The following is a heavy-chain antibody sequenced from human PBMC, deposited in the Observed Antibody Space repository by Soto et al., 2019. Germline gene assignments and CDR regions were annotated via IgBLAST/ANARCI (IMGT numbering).Heavy chain of an antibody. CDR2: MYSGGNT. D-gene: IGHD1-26*01. V-gene: IGHV3-53*01. Sequence: EVQLVESGGGLIQPGGSLRLSCAASGFTVSSDYMSWVRQAPGKGLEWVSVMYSGGNTYYADSVKGRFTISRDTSKNTLHLQMNSLRAEDTAVYYCARASGSRLFDYWGQGTLVTVSS. CDR1: GFTVSSDY. CDR3: ARASGSRLFDY. J-gene: IGHJ4*02.